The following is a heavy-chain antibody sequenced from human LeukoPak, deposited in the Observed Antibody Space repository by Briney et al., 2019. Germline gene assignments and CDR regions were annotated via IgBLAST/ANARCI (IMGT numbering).Heavy chain of an antibody. CDR1: GSTFTSYS. CDR3: ARDWDDILTGDY. V-gene: IGHV1-18*01. Sequence: ASVTLSRTASGSTFTSYSISRGRQAPGQGLEWMGLISVYNGNTNYAQKLQGRVTMTTDTSTSTDYMELRSLRSDDTAVYYCARDWDDILTGDYWGQGTLVTVSS. CDR2: ISVYNGNT. J-gene: IGHJ4*02. D-gene: IGHD3-9*01.